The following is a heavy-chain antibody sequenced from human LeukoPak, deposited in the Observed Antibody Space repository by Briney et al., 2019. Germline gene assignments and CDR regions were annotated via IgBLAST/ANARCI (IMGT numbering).Heavy chain of an antibody. D-gene: IGHD4-11*01. J-gene: IGHJ4*02. CDR1: GFTFSNAW. V-gene: IGHV3-15*01. CDR3: TTDGTFKLDDYSIQVQESGVDY. CDR2: IKSKTDGGTT. Sequence: PGGSLRLSCAASGFTFSNAWMSWVRQAPGKGLEWVGRIKSKTDGGTTDYAAPVKGRFTISRDDSKNTLYLQMNSLKTEDTAVYYCTTDGTFKLDDYSIQVQESGVDYWGQGTLVTVSS.